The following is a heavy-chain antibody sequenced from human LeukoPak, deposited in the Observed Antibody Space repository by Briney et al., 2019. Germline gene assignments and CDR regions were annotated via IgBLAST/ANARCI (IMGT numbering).Heavy chain of an antibody. CDR2: IKQDGSEN. D-gene: IGHD2-2*02. Sequence: PGWSLRLSCAASGFTYSSYWMSWVRQAPGKGLEWVASIKQDGSENYYVDSVKGRFTIYRDNAKNSLYLQMNSLRAEDTAVYYCARDCSSTSCYRGGFDPWGQGTLVTVSS. CDR1: GFTYSSYW. V-gene: IGHV3-7*01. J-gene: IGHJ5*02. CDR3: ARDCSSTSCYRGGFDP.